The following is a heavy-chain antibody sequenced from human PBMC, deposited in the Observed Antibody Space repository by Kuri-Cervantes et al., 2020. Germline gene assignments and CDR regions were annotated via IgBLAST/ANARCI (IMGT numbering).Heavy chain of an antibody. CDR2: INHSGST. V-gene: IGHV4-34*01. J-gene: IGHJ5*02. CDR1: GGSFGGYY. D-gene: IGHD3-16*01. Sequence: SQTLSLTCAVYGGSFGGYYWSWIRQPPGKGLEWIGEINHSGSTNYNPSLKSRVTISVDTSKNQFSLKLSSVTAADTAVYYCAVGAGHNWFDPWGQGTLVTVSS. CDR3: AVGAGHNWFDP.